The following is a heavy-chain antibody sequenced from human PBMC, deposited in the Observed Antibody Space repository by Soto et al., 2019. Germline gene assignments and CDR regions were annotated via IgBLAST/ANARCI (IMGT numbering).Heavy chain of an antibody. J-gene: IGHJ4*02. Sequence: QVQLVESGGGVVQPGRSLRLSCAASGFTFSSYGMHWVRQAPGKGLEWVAVIWYDGSNKYYADSVKGRFTISRDNSKNTLYLQMNSLRAEDTAVYYCARDRTLMSRYGEIDYWGQGTLVTVSS. D-gene: IGHD4-17*01. CDR3: ARDRTLMSRYGEIDY. CDR1: GFTFSSYG. CDR2: IWYDGSNK. V-gene: IGHV3-33*01.